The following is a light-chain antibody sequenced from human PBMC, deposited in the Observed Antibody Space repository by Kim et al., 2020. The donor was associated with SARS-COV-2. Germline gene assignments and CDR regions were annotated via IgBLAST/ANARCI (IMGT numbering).Light chain of an antibody. Sequence: SYELTQPPSVSVAPGKTARITCGGNNIGSKSVHWYQQKPGQAPVLVIYYDSDRPSGIPERFSGSNSGNTATLTISRVEAGDEADYYCQGWDSSSDHPFGT. CDR2: YDS. CDR3: QGWDSSSDHP. J-gene: IGLJ1*01. CDR1: NIGSKS. V-gene: IGLV3-21*04.